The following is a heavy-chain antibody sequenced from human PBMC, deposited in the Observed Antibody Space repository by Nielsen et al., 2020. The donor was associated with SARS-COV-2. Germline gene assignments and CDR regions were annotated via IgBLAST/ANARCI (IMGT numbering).Heavy chain of an antibody. CDR3: ARDAPTEHYDFWSGYNYYYYGMDV. J-gene: IGHJ6*02. CDR2: IYSGGSST. D-gene: IGHD3-3*01. V-gene: IGHV3-23*03. Sequence: GESLKISCAASGFTFSSYAMSWVRQAPGKGLEWVSVIYSGGSSTYYADSVKGRFTISRDNAKNSLYLQMNSLRAEDTAVYYCARDAPTEHYDFWSGYNYYYYGMDVWGQGTTVTVSS. CDR1: GFTFSSYA.